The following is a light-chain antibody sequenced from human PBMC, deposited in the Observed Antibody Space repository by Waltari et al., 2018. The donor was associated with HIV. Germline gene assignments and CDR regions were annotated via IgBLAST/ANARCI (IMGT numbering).Light chain of an antibody. CDR1: RDISND. CDR3: QNYDSAPVA. CDR2: GAS. Sequence: IQMSQAPSSLSASVGDRVTSTCRASRDISNDLAWYQQKSGEVPKLLIYGASTLRSGVSSRFRGSGSGTEFTLTINGLQPEDVASYYCQNYDSAPVAFGQGTRLEI. V-gene: IGKV1-27*01. J-gene: IGKJ5*01.